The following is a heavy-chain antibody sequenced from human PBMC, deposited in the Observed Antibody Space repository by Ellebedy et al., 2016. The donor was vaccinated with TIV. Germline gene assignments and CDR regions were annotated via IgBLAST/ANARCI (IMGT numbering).Heavy chain of an antibody. D-gene: IGHD7-27*01. J-gene: IGHJ3*02. Sequence: SLKISCAASGFTFDDYAMHWVRQAPGKGLEWVSGISWNSGSIGYADSVKGRFTISRDNAKNSLYLQMNSLRAEDTALYYCASRNWGSHGAFDIWGQGTMVTVSS. V-gene: IGHV3-9*01. CDR2: ISWNSGSI. CDR3: ASRNWGSHGAFDI. CDR1: GFTFDDYA.